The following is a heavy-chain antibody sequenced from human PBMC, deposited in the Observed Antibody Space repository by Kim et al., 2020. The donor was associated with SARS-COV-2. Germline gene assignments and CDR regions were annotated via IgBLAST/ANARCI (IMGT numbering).Heavy chain of an antibody. D-gene: IGHD1-26*01. CDR3: AKDRRVGAFKESDY. CDR1: GFTFSSYA. J-gene: IGHJ4*02. V-gene: IGHV3-23*01. CDR2: ISGSGDNT. Sequence: GGSLRLSCAASGFTFSSYAIYWVRQAPGKGLEWVSGISGSGDNTFYAESVKGRFTISRDNSKNTLFLQMNSLRAEDTAVYYCAKDRRVGAFKESDYWGQGTLVTVSS.